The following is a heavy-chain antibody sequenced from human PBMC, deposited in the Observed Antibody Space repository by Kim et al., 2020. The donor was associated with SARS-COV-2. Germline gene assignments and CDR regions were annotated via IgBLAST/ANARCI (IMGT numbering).Heavy chain of an antibody. CDR3: ARDYCSGGSCYSFWFDP. Sequence: GGSLRLSCAASGFTFSDYYMSWIRQAPGKGLEWVSYISSSGSTIYYADSVKGRFTISRDNAKNSLYLQMNSLRAEDTAVYYCARDYCSGGSCYSFWFDPWGQGTLVTVSS. CDR2: ISSSGSTI. CDR1: GFTFSDYY. J-gene: IGHJ5*02. V-gene: IGHV3-11*01. D-gene: IGHD2-15*01.